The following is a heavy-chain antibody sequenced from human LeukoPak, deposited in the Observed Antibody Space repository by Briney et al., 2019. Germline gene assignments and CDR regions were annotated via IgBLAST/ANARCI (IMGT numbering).Heavy chain of an antibody. V-gene: IGHV3-15*01. Sequence: PGGSLRLSCAASGFAFSNALMSWVRQAPGKGLEWVGRIKSKTDGGTTDYAAPVKGRFTISRDDSKNTLFLQMNSLKTEDTAVYYCTTEDLPNHGRSWYNFFDYWGPGTLVTVSS. CDR2: IKSKTDGGTT. J-gene: IGHJ4*02. D-gene: IGHD6-13*01. CDR1: GFAFSNAL. CDR3: TTEDLPNHGRSWYNFFDY.